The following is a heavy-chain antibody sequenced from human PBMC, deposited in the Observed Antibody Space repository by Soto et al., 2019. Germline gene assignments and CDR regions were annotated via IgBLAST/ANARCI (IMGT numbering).Heavy chain of an antibody. CDR1: GYTFTGYY. Sequence: ASVKVSCKASGYTFTGYYMHWVRQAPGQGLEWMGWINPNSGGTNYAQKFQGRVTMTRDTSISTACMELSRLRSDDTAVYYCARSTFWSGYYTGQYYYYYGMDVWGQGTTVTVSS. V-gene: IGHV1-2*02. CDR3: ARSTFWSGYYTGQYYYYYGMDV. CDR2: INPNSGGT. D-gene: IGHD3-3*01. J-gene: IGHJ6*02.